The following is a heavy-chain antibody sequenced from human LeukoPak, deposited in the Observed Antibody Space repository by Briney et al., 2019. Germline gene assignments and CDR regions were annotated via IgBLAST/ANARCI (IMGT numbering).Heavy chain of an antibody. V-gene: IGHV4-59*01. CDR3: ARVADVSYYDFWSGYLDYYMDV. CDR1: GGSISSYY. CDR2: IYYSGST. J-gene: IGHJ6*03. D-gene: IGHD3-3*01. Sequence: PSETLSLTCTVSGGSISSYYWSWIRQPPGKGLEWIGYIYYSGSTNYNPSLKSRVTISVDTSKNQFSLKLSSVTAADTAVYYCARVADVSYYDFWSGYLDYYMDVWGKGTTVTVSS.